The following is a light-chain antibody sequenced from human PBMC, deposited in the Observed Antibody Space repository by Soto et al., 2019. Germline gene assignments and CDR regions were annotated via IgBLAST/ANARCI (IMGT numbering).Light chain of an antibody. CDR2: GAS. CDR3: QQYAYWPET. J-gene: IGKJ1*01. Sequence: VVTQSPGTLSLSPWQRSTLSYRASQSVSSSYLAWYQQKPGQAPRLLIYGASSRATGIPDRFSGSGSGTNFTLAISSLQSEDFAVYFCQQYAYWPETFGQGTKVDI. CDR1: QSVSSSY. V-gene: IGKV3-20*01.